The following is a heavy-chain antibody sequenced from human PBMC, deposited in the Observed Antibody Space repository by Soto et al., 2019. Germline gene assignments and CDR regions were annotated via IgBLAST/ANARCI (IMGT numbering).Heavy chain of an antibody. Sequence: QITLKESSPTLVKPTQTLTLTCTFSGLSLSSTRMAVGWIRQPPGKALEWLALIYWDDDKRYSPFLKSRLTITKDTSKNQVVLTMSNMDPVDTARSYCAHIVVAGLGYYFDYWGQGTLVTVSS. D-gene: IGHD6-19*01. CDR3: AHIVVAGLGYYFDY. J-gene: IGHJ4*02. CDR1: GLSLSSTRMA. CDR2: IYWDDDK. V-gene: IGHV2-5*02.